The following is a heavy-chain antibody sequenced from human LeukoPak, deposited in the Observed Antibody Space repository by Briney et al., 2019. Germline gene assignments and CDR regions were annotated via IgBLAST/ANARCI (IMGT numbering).Heavy chain of an antibody. CDR1: GFTFSSYW. J-gene: IGHJ3*02. V-gene: IGHV3-74*01. D-gene: IGHD2-21*02. CDR2: MNGDGSST. Sequence: PGGSLRLSCAASGFTFSSYWMHWVRQDPGEGLVWVSLMNGDGSSTSYADSVKGRFTNSRDNAKNTLYLQMNRLRAEDTAVYYCARTATDAFDIWGQGTMVTVSS. CDR3: ARTATDAFDI.